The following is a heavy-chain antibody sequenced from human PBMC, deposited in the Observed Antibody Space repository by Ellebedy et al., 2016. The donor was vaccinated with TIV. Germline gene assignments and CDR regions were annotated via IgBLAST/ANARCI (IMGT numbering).Heavy chain of an antibody. CDR1: GFTFSSFA. Sequence: PGGSLRLSCSASGFTFSSFAMSWVRQAPGKGLEWVSSISKSGDSTYYADSVKGQFTISRDNSKNTLYLQMNSLRAEDTDLYYCARGPGGVGPAFDMWGQGTMVIVSS. CDR2: ISKSGDST. V-gene: IGHV3-23*01. D-gene: IGHD3-16*01. CDR3: ARGPGGVGPAFDM. J-gene: IGHJ3*02.